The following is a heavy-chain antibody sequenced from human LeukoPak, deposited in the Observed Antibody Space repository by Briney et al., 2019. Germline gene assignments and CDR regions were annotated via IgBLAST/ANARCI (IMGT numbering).Heavy chain of an antibody. V-gene: IGHV4-34*01. D-gene: IGHD3-22*01. Sequence: SETLSLTCAVYGGSFSGYYWSWIRQPPGKGLEWIGEINHSGRTNYNPSLTSRVTISVDTSKNQFSLKLSSVTAADTAVYYCARRPRGSSGYYYLGRFDYWGQGTLVTVSS. CDR2: INHSGRT. J-gene: IGHJ4*02. CDR3: ARRPRGSSGYYYLGRFDY. CDR1: GGSFSGYY.